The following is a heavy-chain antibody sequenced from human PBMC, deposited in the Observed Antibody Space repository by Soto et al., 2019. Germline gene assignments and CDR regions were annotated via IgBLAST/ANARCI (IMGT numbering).Heavy chain of an antibody. J-gene: IGHJ4*02. CDR1: GYTFHNYG. CDR2: ISGYNGNT. Sequence: SVKVACKASGYTFHNYGSSWVRQVPGQGLEWMGWISGYNGNTNYAPKIQGRVTVTRDTSTATAYMELRSLRSDDTAIYYCARGSESFDYSTWGQGTLVTVSS. CDR3: ARGSESFDYST. V-gene: IGHV1-18*01. D-gene: IGHD4-4*01.